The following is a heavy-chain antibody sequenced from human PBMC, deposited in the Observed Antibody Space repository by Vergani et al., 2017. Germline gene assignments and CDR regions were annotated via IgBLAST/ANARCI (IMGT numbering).Heavy chain of an antibody. Sequence: QVKLQESGPGLVKPSETLSPTCTVPGASVNPYYWSWIRQPPGKGLEWVGYVSFRGDTLYDPSVMGRMLISLNTSSNQFSLYLTAVPAAHTAVHYCASSRIYYGAGSPDYWGQGNLVTVSP. CDR2: VSFRGDT. CDR3: ASSRIYYGAGSPDY. CDR1: GASVNPYY. J-gene: IGHJ4*02. V-gene: IGHV4-59*02. D-gene: IGHD4/OR15-4a*01.